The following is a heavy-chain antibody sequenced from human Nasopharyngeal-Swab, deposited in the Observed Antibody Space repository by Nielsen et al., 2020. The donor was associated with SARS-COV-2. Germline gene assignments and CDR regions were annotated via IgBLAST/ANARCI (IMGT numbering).Heavy chain of an antibody. CDR3: AKGDYDFWSGYYRVEY. CDR2: ISSSSSYI. J-gene: IGHJ4*02. D-gene: IGHD3-3*01. Sequence: GGSLRLSCAASGFTFSSYSMNWVRQAPGKGLEWVSSISSSSSYIYYADSVKGRFTISRDNSKNTLYLQMNSLRAEDTAVYYCAKGDYDFWSGYYRVEYWGQGTLVTVSS. V-gene: IGHV3-21*04. CDR1: GFTFSSYS.